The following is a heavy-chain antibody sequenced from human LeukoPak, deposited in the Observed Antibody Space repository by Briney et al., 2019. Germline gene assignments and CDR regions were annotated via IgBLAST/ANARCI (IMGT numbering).Heavy chain of an antibody. J-gene: IGHJ6*03. CDR2: IYYSGST. CDR1: GGSISSYN. D-gene: IGHD3-10*01. CDR3: ARSTMARATYYMDV. V-gene: IGHV4-59*01. Sequence: SETLSLTCTVSGGSISSYNWNWIRQPPGKGLEWIGYIYYSGSTNYNPSLKSRVTISVDTSKNQFSLKLSSVTAADTAVYYCARSTMARATYYMDVGGKGTT.